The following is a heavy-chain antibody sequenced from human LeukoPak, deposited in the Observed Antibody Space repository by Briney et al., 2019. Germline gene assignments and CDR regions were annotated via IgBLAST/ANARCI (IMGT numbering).Heavy chain of an antibody. D-gene: IGHD4-23*01. J-gene: IGHJ1*01. V-gene: IGHV1-69*13. CDR3: ARPDYGGTDAEYFQH. Sequence: SVKVSFKASGYSFTGYYVHWLRQAPGQGLEWMGGIIPIFGTANYAQKFQGRVTITADESTSTAYMELSSLRSEDTAVYYCARPDYGGTDAEYFQHWGQGTLVTVSS. CDR2: IIPIFGTA. CDR1: GYSFTGYY.